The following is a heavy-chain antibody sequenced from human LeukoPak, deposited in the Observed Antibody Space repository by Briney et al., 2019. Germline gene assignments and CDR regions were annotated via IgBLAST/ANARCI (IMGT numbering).Heavy chain of an antibody. D-gene: IGHD3-3*01. CDR3: ATALTRYYYGMDV. CDR1: GGSFSGYY. J-gene: IGHJ6*02. V-gene: IGHV4-34*01. CDR2: INHSGST. Sequence: SETLSLTCAVYGGSFSGYYGSWIRQPPGKGLEWIGEINHSGSTNYNPSLKSRVTISVDTSKNQFSLKLSSVTAADTAVYYCATALTRYYYGMDVWGQGTTVTVSS.